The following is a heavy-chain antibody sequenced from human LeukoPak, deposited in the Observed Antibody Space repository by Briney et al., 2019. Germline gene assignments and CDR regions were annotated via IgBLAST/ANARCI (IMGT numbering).Heavy chain of an antibody. CDR3: ARAAYCSSTSCYTVYYYGMDV. CDR2: IIPIFGIA. Sequence: SVTVSCKASGGTFSSYAISWVRQAPGQGLEWMGGIIPIFGIANYAQKFQGRVTITADKSTSTAYMELSSLRSEDTAVYYCARAAYCSSTSCYTVYYYGMDVWGQGTTVTVSS. D-gene: IGHD2-2*02. V-gene: IGHV1-69*10. J-gene: IGHJ6*02. CDR1: GGTFSSYA.